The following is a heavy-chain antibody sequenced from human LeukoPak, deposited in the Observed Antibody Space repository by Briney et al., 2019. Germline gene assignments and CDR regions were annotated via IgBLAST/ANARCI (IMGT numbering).Heavy chain of an antibody. Sequence: ASVKVSCKASGYTFTGYYMHWVRQAPGQGLEWMGWINPNSGGTNYTQKFQGRVTMTRDTSISTAYMELSRLRSDDTAVYYCARDSSSSEYYYMDVWGKGTTVTVSS. D-gene: IGHD6-6*01. CDR1: GYTFTGYY. CDR2: INPNSGGT. J-gene: IGHJ6*03. V-gene: IGHV1-2*02. CDR3: ARDSSSSEYYYMDV.